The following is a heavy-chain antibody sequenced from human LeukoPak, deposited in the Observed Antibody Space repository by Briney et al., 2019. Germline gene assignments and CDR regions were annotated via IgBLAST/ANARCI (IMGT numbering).Heavy chain of an antibody. V-gene: IGHV3-7*01. CDR1: GFTFSSYW. D-gene: IGHD6-19*01. CDR2: IKLDGSEK. CDR3: ARVLFEQWLDTAGWFDP. J-gene: IGHJ5*02. Sequence: GGSLRLSCAASGFTFSSYWMSWVRQAPGKGLEWVANIKLDGSEKYYMDSVKGRFTSARDNAKNSLYLQMDSLRAEDTAVYYCARVLFEQWLDTAGWFDPWGQGTLVTVSS.